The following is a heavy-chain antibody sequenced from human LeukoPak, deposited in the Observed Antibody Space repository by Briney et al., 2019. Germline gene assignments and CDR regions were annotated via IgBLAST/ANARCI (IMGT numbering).Heavy chain of an antibody. D-gene: IGHD4-17*01. CDR1: GGSISSGGYS. CDR3: ARETGRYGDYVSDY. CDR2: IYHSGST. Sequence: SQTLSLTCAVSGGSISSGGYSWSWIRQPPGKGLEWIGYIYHSGSTYYNPSLKSRVTISVDRSKNQFSLKLSSVTAADTAVYYCARETGRYGDYVSDYWGQGTLVTVSS. J-gene: IGHJ4*02. V-gene: IGHV4-30-2*01.